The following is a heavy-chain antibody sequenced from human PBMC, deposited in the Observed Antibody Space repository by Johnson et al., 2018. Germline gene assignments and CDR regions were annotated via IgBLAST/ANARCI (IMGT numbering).Heavy chain of an antibody. CDR2: ISYDGSNK. D-gene: IGHD5-12*01. J-gene: IGHJ6*03. CDR3: AQDPGGGYDPFYYYYYMDV. Sequence: QVQLQESGGGVVQPGRSLRLSCAASGFTFSSYGMHWVRQAPGKGLEWVAVISYDGSNKYYADSVKGRFTISRDNSKNTLYLQMNSLRAEDTAVYYFAQDPGGGYDPFYYYYYMDVWGKGTTVTVSS. V-gene: IGHV3-30*18. CDR1: GFTFSSYG.